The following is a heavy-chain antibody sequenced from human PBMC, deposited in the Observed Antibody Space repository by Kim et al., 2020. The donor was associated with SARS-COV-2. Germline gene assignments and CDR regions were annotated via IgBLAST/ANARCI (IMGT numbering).Heavy chain of an antibody. Sequence: SETLSLTCAVYGGSFSGYYWSWIRQPPGKGLEWIGEINHSGSTNYNPSLKSRVTISVDTSKNQFSLKLSSVTAADTAVYYCARGYQMVLWFGERGRRGMDVWGQGTTVTVSS. CDR3: ARGYQMVLWFGERGRRGMDV. J-gene: IGHJ6*02. CDR2: INHSGST. CDR1: GGSFSGYY. V-gene: IGHV4-34*01. D-gene: IGHD3-10*01.